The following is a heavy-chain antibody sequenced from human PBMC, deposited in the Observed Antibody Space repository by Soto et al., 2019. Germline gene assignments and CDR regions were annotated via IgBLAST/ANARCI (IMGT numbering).Heavy chain of an antibody. Sequence: GGSLRLSCAASGFTFSSYAMSWVRQAPGKGLEWVSAISGSDNSTYYADSVKGRFTISRDNFKSTLYLQMSSLRADDTAVYYCAPMGVWGQGTTVTVSS. CDR2: ISGSDNST. J-gene: IGHJ6*02. CDR3: APMGV. V-gene: IGHV3-23*01. CDR1: GFTFSSYA.